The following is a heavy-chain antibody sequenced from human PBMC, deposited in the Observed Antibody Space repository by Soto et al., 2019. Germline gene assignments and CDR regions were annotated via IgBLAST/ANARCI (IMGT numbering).Heavy chain of an antibody. CDR3: ARAAMVRGVNQFYYYYYYMDV. CDR1: GYTFTSYA. Sequence: ASVKVSCKASGYTFTSYAMHLVRQAPGQRLEWMGWINAGNGNTKYSQKFQGRVTITRDTSASTAYMELSSLRSEDTAVYYCARAAMVRGVNQFYYYYYYMDVWGKGTTVTVSS. CDR2: INAGNGNT. V-gene: IGHV1-3*01. D-gene: IGHD3-10*01. J-gene: IGHJ6*03.